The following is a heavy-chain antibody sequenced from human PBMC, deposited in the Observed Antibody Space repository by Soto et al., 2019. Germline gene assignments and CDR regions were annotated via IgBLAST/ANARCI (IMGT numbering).Heavy chain of an antibody. CDR1: GGSFSGYY. D-gene: IGHD1-7*01. CDR3: AGGGNWTYGY. Sequence: QVQLQQWGAGLLKPSETLSLTCAVYGGSFSGYYWSWIRQPPGKGLEWIGEINHSGSTNYNPIVKTRDTKSVYTSKNMDSLKISSVTRADIVVYYCAGGGNWTYGYWGQGTLVTIST. V-gene: IGHV4-34*01. CDR2: INHSGST. J-gene: IGHJ4*02.